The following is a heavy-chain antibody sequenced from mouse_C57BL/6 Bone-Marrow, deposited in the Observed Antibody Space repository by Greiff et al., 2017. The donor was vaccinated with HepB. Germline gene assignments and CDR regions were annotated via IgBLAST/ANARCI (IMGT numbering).Heavy chain of an antibody. CDR2: ISYDGSN. CDR3: ARGGTMITTTDY. Sequence: EVKLEESGPGLVKPSQSLSLTCSVTGYSITSGYYWNWIRQFPGNKLEWMGYISYDGSNNYNPSLKNRISITRDTSKNQFFLKLNSVTTEDTATYYCARGGTMITTTDYWGQGTLVTVSA. D-gene: IGHD2-4*01. CDR1: GYSITSGYY. J-gene: IGHJ3*01. V-gene: IGHV3-6*01.